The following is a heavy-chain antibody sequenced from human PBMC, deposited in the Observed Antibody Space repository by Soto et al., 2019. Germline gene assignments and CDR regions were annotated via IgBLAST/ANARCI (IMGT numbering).Heavy chain of an antibody. Sequence: PGGSLRLSCAASGFTFSSYSMNWVRQAPGKGLEWVSYISSSSTIYYADSVKGRFTISRDNAKNSLYLQMNSLRDEDTAVYYCARDPITIFGVVLYGMDVWGQGTTVTVSS. CDR2: ISSSSTI. J-gene: IGHJ6*02. CDR1: GFTFSSYS. V-gene: IGHV3-48*02. D-gene: IGHD3-3*01. CDR3: ARDPITIFGVVLYGMDV.